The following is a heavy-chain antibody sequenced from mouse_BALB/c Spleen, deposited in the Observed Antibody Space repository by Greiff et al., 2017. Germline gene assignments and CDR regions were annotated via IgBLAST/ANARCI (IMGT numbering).Heavy chain of an antibody. CDR1: GFSLTSYG. CDR3: ARNPCYDCDNAMDY. CDR2: IWSGGST. D-gene: IGHD2-4*01. V-gene: IGHV2-2*02. Sequence: VQLQQSGPGLVQPSQSLSITCTVSGFSLTSYGVHWVRQSPGKGLEWLGVIWSGGSTDYNAAFISRLSISKDNSKSQVFFKMNSLQANDTAIYYCARNPCYDCDNAMDYWGQGTSVTVSS. J-gene: IGHJ4*01.